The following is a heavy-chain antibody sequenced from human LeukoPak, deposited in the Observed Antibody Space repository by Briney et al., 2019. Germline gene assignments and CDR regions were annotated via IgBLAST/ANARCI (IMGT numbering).Heavy chain of an antibody. CDR3: AKRSGGYPIPIY. CDR2: IYSGGST. Sequence: GGSLRLSCAASGFTVSSNYMSWVRQAPGKGLEWVSVIYSGGSTYYADSVKGRFTISRDNSKNTLYLQMNSLRAEDTAVVYWAKRSGGYPIPIYWGQGTLVTVSS. D-gene: IGHD1-26*01. V-gene: IGHV3-66*01. CDR1: GFTVSSNY. J-gene: IGHJ4*02.